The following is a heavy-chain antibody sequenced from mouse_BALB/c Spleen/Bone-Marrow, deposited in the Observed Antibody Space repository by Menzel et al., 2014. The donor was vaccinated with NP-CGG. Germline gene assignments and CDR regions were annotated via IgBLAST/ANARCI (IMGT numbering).Heavy chain of an antibody. CDR3: TRSLVRRDHYHAMDY. CDR2: IYPGSGST. Sequence: LQQPGSELVRPGASVKLSCKASGYTFTSYWMHWVKQRPGQGLEWIGNIYPGSGSTNYDEKFKSKATLTVDTSSSTAYMQLSSLTSEDSAVYYCTRSLVRRDHYHAMDYWGQGTSVTVSS. CDR1: GYTFTSYW. J-gene: IGHJ4*01. D-gene: IGHD2-14*01. V-gene: IGHV1S22*01.